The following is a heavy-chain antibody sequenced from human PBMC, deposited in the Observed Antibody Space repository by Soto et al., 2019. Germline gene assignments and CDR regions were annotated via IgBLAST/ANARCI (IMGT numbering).Heavy chain of an antibody. CDR3: VRMGFSGGGYLSYYYYGMDI. CDR1: GYSFTKYW. D-gene: IGHD5-12*01. Sequence: EVQLVQSGAEVEEPGESLKISCKGSGYSFTKYWIGWVRQMPGKGLEWMAIIYPDESDTRYSPSFQGQVTISADKSISTAYLQWSSLKASDTAMYYCVRMGFSGGGYLSYYYYGMDIWGQGTTVTVSS. V-gene: IGHV5-51*03. J-gene: IGHJ6*02. CDR2: IYPDESDT.